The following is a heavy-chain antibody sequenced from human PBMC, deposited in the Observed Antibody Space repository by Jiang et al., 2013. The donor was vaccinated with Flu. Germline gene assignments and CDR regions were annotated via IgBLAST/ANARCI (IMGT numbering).Heavy chain of an antibody. V-gene: IGHV3-30*18. Sequence: VQLVESGGGVVQPGRSLRLSCAASGFTFSSYGMHWVRQAPGKGLEWVAVISYDGSNKYYADSVKGRFTISRDNSKNTLYLQMNSLRAEDTAVYYCAKDRGDHYLYYGMDVWGQGTTVTVSS. J-gene: IGHJ6*02. CDR3: AKDRGDHYLYYGMDV. D-gene: IGHD2-21*02. CDR1: GFTFSSYG. CDR2: ISYDGSNK.